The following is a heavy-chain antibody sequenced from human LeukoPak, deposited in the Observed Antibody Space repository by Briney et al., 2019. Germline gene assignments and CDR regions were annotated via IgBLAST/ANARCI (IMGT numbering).Heavy chain of an antibody. V-gene: IGHV4-34*01. J-gene: IGHJ3*02. CDR1: GGSFSGYY. CDR2: INHSGST. CDR3: ARDGSGKYAFDI. Sequence: PSETLSLTCAVYGGSFSGYYWSWIRQPPGKGLEWIGEINHSGSTNYNPSLKSRVTMSVDTSKNQFSLKLSSVTAADTAVYYCARDGSGKYAFDIWGQGTMVTVSS. D-gene: IGHD3-10*01.